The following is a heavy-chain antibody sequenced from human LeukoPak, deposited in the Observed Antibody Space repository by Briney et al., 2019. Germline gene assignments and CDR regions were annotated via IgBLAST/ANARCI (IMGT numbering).Heavy chain of an antibody. Sequence: PSETLSLTCTVSGASVSSDSYYWSWIRQPPGKGLEWIGYIYYSGSTNYNPSLKSRVTISVDTSKNQFSLKLSSVTAADTAVYYCASSWYYYGSGRANYFDYWGQGTLVTVSS. CDR2: IYYSGST. J-gene: IGHJ4*02. D-gene: IGHD3-10*01. CDR1: GASVSSDSYY. V-gene: IGHV4-61*01. CDR3: ASSWYYYGSGRANYFDY.